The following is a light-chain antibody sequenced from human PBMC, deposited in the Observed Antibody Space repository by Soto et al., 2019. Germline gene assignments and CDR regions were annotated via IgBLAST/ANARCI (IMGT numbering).Light chain of an antibody. CDR1: GSNVGTSY. CDR3: AAWDDSLSGRV. V-gene: IGLV1-47*01. Sequence: QSVLTQPPSASGTPGQRVTISCSGSGSNVGTSYVYWYQQLPGTAPQLLIYANNQRPSGVPDRFSGSKSGTSASLAISGLRSEDEADYYCAAWDDSLSGRVFGGGTKVTVL. J-gene: IGLJ3*02. CDR2: ANN.